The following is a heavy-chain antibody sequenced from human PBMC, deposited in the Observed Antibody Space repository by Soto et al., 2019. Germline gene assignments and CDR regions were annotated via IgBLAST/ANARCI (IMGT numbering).Heavy chain of an antibody. Sequence: PGGSLRLSCAASGFTFSSYAMSWVRQAPGKGLEWVSAISGSGGSTYYADSVKGRFTISRDNSKNTLYLQMNSLRAEDTAVYYCARGPTPYYYGSSGYGEDAFDIWGQGTMVTVSS. V-gene: IGHV3-23*01. CDR1: GFTFSSYA. CDR3: ARGPTPYYYGSSGYGEDAFDI. D-gene: IGHD3-22*01. J-gene: IGHJ3*02. CDR2: ISGSGGST.